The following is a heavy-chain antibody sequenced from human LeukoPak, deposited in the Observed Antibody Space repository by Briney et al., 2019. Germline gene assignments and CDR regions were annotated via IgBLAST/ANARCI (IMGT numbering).Heavy chain of an antibody. CDR2: INPYSGDT. Sequence: GASVKVSCMASGYTFTCYHIHWVRQAPGQGLEWMGRINPYSGDTNFAQKFQGRVTMTRDTSITTAYMELSSLRSEDTAVYYCARASGPTRNFDYWGQGTLVTVSS. CDR3: ARASGPTRNFDY. CDR1: GYTFTCYH. J-gene: IGHJ4*02. D-gene: IGHD3-3*01. V-gene: IGHV1-2*06.